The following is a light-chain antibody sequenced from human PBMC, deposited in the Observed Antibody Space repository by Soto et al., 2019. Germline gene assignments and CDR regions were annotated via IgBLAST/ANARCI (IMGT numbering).Light chain of an antibody. J-gene: IGKJ1*01. CDR2: WAS. Sequence: DIVMTQSPDSLAVSLGERATINCKSSQSVLYSSNNKKYLAWYQQKPGQPPKLLIYWASTRESGVPDRFSGSGSGTDFTLTISSLQAEDVAVYYCQQYYSIPPTFGQGTKVEIK. CDR1: QSVLYSSNNKKY. V-gene: IGKV4-1*01. CDR3: QQYYSIPPT.